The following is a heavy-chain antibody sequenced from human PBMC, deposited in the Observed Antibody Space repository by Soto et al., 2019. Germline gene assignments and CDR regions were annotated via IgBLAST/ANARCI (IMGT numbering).Heavy chain of an antibody. CDR2: INHSGST. V-gene: IGHV4-34*01. D-gene: IGHD2-15*01. Sequence: QVQLQQWGAGLLKPSETLSLTCAVYGGSFSGYYWSWIRQPPGKGLEWIGEINHSGSTNYNPSLNSXXHXYXXTYTNHFSLKLSSVTAADTAVYYCARGRGSYGMDVWGQGTTVTVSS. J-gene: IGHJ6*02. CDR1: GGSFSGYY. CDR3: ARGRGSYGMDV.